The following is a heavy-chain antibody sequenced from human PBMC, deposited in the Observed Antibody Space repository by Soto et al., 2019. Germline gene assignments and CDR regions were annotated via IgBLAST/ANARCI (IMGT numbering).Heavy chain of an antibody. V-gene: IGHV1-8*01. J-gene: IGHJ6*04. CDR2: MNPNSGNT. CDR1: GYTFTSYD. CDR3: ARAHGYYDFWSGYYMPGPAMDV. D-gene: IGHD3-3*01. Sequence: GASVKVSCKASGYTFTSYDINWVRQATGQGLEWMGWMNPNSGNTGYAQKFQGRVTMTRNTSISTAYMELSSLRSEDTAVYYCARAHGYYDFWSGYYMPGPAMDVWGKGTTVTVSS.